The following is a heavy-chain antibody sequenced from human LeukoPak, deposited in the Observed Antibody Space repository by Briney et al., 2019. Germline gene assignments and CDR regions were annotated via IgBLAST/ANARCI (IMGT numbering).Heavy chain of an antibody. D-gene: IGHD2-2*01. CDR1: GGSISSYY. CDR2: IYYSGST. CDR3: ASLYCSSTSCYLFH. V-gene: IGHV4-59*08. J-gene: IGHJ4*02. Sequence: SETLSLTCTVSGGSISSYYWSWIRQTPRKGLEWIGYIYYSGSTNYNPSLKSRVNISVDTSKNQFSLKLSSVTAADTALYYCASLYCSSTSCYLFHWGQGTLVTVSS.